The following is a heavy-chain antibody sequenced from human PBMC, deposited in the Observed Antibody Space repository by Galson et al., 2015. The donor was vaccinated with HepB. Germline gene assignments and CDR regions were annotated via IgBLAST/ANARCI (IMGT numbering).Heavy chain of an antibody. J-gene: IGHJ4*02. V-gene: IGHV3-48*02. CDR2: IGPSGSDR. Sequence: SLRLSCAASAFSFSSFGMNWFRQAPGKGPEWISYIGPSGSDRKYADSVKGRFTISRDNAKNSLYLEMNSLRDEDTAVYYYARDPYGAGNCWGQGTLVTVSS. CDR1: AFSFSSFG. CDR3: ARDPYGAGNC. D-gene: IGHD3-10*01.